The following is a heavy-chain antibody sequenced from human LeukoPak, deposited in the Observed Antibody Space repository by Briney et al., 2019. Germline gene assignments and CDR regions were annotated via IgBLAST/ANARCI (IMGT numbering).Heavy chain of an antibody. CDR2: INHSGST. Sequence: SETLSLTCAVYGGSFSGYYWSWIRQPPGKGLEWIGEINHSGSTNYNPSLKSRVTISVDTSKNQFSLKLSSVTAADTAVYYCARSITMVRGVLPWGQGTLVAVSS. D-gene: IGHD3-10*01. CDR1: GGSFSGYY. V-gene: IGHV4-34*01. CDR3: ARSITMVRGVLP. J-gene: IGHJ5*02.